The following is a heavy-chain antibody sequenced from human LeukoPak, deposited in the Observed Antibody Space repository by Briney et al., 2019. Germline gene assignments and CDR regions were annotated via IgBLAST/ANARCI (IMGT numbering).Heavy chain of an antibody. CDR3: ARLPGLWNWFDP. V-gene: IGHV4-39*01. Sequence: SSETLSLTCTVSGGSISSSSYYWGWIRQPPGKGLEWIGSIYYSGSTYYNPSLKSRVTISVDTSKNQFSLKLSSVTAADTAVYYCARLPGLWNWFDPWGQGTLVTVSS. CDR2: IYYSGST. J-gene: IGHJ5*02. D-gene: IGHD5-18*01. CDR1: GGSISSSSYY.